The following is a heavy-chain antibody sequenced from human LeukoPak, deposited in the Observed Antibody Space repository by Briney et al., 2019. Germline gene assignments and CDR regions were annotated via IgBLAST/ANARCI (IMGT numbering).Heavy chain of an antibody. D-gene: IGHD6-19*01. Sequence: TSETLSLTCAVYGGSFSGYYWSWIRQPPGKGPEWIGEINHSGSTNYNPSLKSRVTISVDTSKNQFSLKLSSVTAADTAVCYCAXGLXSXGWXVAPRPAXGXDYWGQXXLVTV. J-gene: IGHJ4*02. V-gene: IGHV4-34*01. CDR3: AXGLXSXGWXVAPRPAXGXDY. CDR1: GGSFSGYY. CDR2: INHSGST.